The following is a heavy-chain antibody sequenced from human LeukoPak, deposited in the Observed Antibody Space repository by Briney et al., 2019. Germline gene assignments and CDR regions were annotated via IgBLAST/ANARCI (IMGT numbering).Heavy chain of an antibody. CDR1: GYSSTSYW. Sequence: GESLKISCKGSGYSSTSYWIGWVRQMPGKGLEWMGIIYPGDSDTRYSPSFQGQVTISADKSISTAYLQWSSLKASDTAMYYCARLTYYDILTGYWRAGFDYWGQGTLVTVSS. D-gene: IGHD3-9*01. V-gene: IGHV5-51*01. J-gene: IGHJ4*02. CDR2: IYPGDSDT. CDR3: ARLTYYDILTGYWRAGFDY.